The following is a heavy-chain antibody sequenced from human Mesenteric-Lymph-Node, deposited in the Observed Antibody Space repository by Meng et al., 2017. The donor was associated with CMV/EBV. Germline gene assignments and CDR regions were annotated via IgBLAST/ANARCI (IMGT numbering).Heavy chain of an antibody. V-gene: IGHV3-7*01. J-gene: IGHJ4*02. CDR2: MNQDGRER. CDR3: ARDPGLNS. D-gene: IGHD3-16*01. CDR1: GFTFNTYW. Sequence: GGSLRLSCAASGFTFNTYWMSWVRQAPGKGLEWVANMNQDGRERYYVDSVRGRFTISRDNAKSSLYLQMNSLSAEDTAVYYCARDPGLNSWGQGTLVTVSS.